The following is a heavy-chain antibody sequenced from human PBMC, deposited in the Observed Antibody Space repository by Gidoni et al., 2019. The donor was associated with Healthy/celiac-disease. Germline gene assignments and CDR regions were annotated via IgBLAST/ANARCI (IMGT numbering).Heavy chain of an antibody. V-gene: IGHV4-61*02. Sequence: QVQLQESGPGLVKPSQTLSLTCTVSGGSISRGSYYWSWIRQPAGKGLEWIGRIYTSGRTNYNPSLKSRVTISVDTSKNQFSLKLSSVTAADTAVYYCARELVTDILTGDDAFDIWGQGTMVTVSS. CDR3: ARELVTDILTGDDAFDI. CDR2: IYTSGRT. J-gene: IGHJ3*02. CDR1: GGSISRGSYY. D-gene: IGHD3-9*01.